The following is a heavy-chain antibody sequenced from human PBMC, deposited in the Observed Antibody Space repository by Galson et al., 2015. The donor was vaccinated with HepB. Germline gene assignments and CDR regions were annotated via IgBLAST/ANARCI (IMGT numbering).Heavy chain of an antibody. Sequence: SLRLSCAASGFTFSSYSMNWVRQAPGKGLEWVSSISSSSSYIYYADSVKGRFTISRDNAKNSLYLQMNSLRAEDTAVYYCARDQYGGYCYDIWGQGTMVTVSS. V-gene: IGHV3-21*01. CDR3: ARDQYGGYCYDI. J-gene: IGHJ3*02. D-gene: IGHD5-12*01. CDR2: ISSSSSYI. CDR1: GFTFSSYS.